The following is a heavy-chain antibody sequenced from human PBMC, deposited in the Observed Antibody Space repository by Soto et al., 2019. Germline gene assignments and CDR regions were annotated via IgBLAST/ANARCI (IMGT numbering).Heavy chain of an antibody. Sequence: GASVKVSCKASGYTFTSYGISWVRQAPGQGLEWMGWISAYNGNTNYAQKLQGRVTITADKSASTAYMELSSPRSDDTAVYYCARVHRPYYYDSSGYDYWGQGTLVTVSS. V-gene: IGHV1-18*01. D-gene: IGHD3-22*01. CDR2: ISAYNGNT. J-gene: IGHJ4*02. CDR1: GYTFTSYG. CDR3: ARVHRPYYYDSSGYDY.